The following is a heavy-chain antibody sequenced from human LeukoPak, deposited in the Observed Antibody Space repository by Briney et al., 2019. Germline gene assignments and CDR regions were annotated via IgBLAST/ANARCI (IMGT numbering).Heavy chain of an antibody. CDR3: ARVQSYYDSSGYAWWFDY. CDR2: INTNTGNP. V-gene: IGHV7-4-1*02. CDR1: GYTFTSYA. J-gene: IGHJ4*02. D-gene: IGHD3-22*01. Sequence: ASVKVSCKASGYTFTSYAMNWVRQAPGQGLEWMGWINTNTGNPTYAQGFTGRFVFSLDTSVSTAYLQISSLKAEDTAVYYCARVQSYYDSSGYAWWFDYWGQGTPVTVSS.